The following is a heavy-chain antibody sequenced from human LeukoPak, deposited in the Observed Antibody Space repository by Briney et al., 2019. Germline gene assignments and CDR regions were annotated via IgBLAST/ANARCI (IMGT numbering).Heavy chain of an antibody. CDR3: AKEVIAAGGNFEY. CDR1: GFTFSSYA. J-gene: IGHJ4*02. V-gene: IGHV3-23*01. Sequence: PGGSLRLSCAASGFTFSSYAMNWVRQAPGKGLEWVSSISGGSNNINYAGSVKGRFTTSRDNSQNTLYVQMNSLRAEDTAVYYCAKEVIAAGGNFEYWGQGTLVTVSS. D-gene: IGHD6-13*01. CDR2: ISGGSNNI.